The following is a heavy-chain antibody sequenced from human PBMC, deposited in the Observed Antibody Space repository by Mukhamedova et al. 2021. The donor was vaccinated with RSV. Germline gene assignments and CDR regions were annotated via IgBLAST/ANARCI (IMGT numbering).Heavy chain of an antibody. CDR3: ARSPGITIFGVENWFD. Sequence: GSTNYNPSLKSRVTISVDTSKNQFSLKLSSVTAVDTAVYYCARSPGITIFGVENWFD. CDR2: GST. J-gene: IGHJ5*02. V-gene: IGHV4-59*01. D-gene: IGHD3-3*01.